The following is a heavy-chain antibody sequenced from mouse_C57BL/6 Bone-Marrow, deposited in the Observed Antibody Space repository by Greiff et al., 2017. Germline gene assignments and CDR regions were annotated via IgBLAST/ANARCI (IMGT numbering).Heavy chain of an antibody. V-gene: IGHV1-69*01. CDR2: IDPSDSYT. CDR1: GYTFPSYW. Sequence: VQLSCKASGYTFPSYWMHWVKQRPGQGLEWIGEIDPSDSYTNYNQKFKGKSTLTVDKSSSTAYMQLSSLTSEDSAVYYCATSYYYGYFDYWGQGTTLTVSS. J-gene: IGHJ2*01. D-gene: IGHD1-1*01. CDR3: ATSYYYGYFDY.